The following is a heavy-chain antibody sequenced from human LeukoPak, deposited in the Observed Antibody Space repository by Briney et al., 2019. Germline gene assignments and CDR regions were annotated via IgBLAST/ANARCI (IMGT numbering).Heavy chain of an antibody. V-gene: IGHV4-4*07. CDR2: IYTSGST. Sequence: SETLSLTCTVSGGSFSSYYWSWIRQPAGKGLEWIGRIYTSGSTNYNPSLKSRVTMSVDTSKNQFSLKLSSVTAADTAVYYCARSYYGGSHQYYFDYWGQGTLVTVSS. CDR1: GGSFSSYY. D-gene: IGHD4-23*01. CDR3: ARSYYGGSHQYYFDY. J-gene: IGHJ4*02.